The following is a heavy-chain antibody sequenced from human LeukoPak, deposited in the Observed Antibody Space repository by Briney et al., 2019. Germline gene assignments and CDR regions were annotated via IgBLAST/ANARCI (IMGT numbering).Heavy chain of an antibody. V-gene: IGHV1-2*02. CDR3: ARVTGSYYYDSSGNYHDAFDI. CDR1: GYTFTGYY. D-gene: IGHD3-22*01. CDR2: INPNSGGT. Sequence: GASVKVSCKASGYTFTGYYMHWVRQAPGQGLEWMGWINPNSGGTNYAQKFQGRVTMTRDTSISTAYMELSRLRSDDTAVYYCARVTGSYYYDSSGNYHDAFDIWGQGTMVTVSS. J-gene: IGHJ3*02.